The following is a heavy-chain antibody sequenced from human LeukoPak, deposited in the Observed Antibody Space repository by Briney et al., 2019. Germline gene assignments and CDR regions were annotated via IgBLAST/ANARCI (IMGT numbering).Heavy chain of an antibody. V-gene: IGHV1-2*02. CDR2: INPHNGDT. D-gene: IGHD2-15*01. J-gene: IGHJ4*02. Sequence: ASVKVSCTASGYTFIGYYLHWVRQAPGQGLEWMGWINPHNGDTNYAQKFQGRVTMTRDTSITTAYMELSRLKSGDTAVYYCATVRDIVVGGGPYYFDYWGQGTLVTVSS. CDR3: ATVRDIVVGGGPYYFDY. CDR1: GYTFIGYY.